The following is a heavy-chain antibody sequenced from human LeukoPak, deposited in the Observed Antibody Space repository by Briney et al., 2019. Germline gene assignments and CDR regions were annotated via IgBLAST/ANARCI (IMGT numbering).Heavy chain of an antibody. Sequence: GGSLRLSCGASGFSVTDNYMTWVRQAPGKGLEWVSTISASGANTYYADSVKGRFTISRDNSKNTLYLQMNSLGAEDTAIYYCANGGVVIATHFDYWGQGTLVTVSS. CDR3: ANGGVVIATHFDY. CDR1: GFSVTDNY. J-gene: IGHJ4*02. D-gene: IGHD2-21*01. CDR2: ISASGANT. V-gene: IGHV3-23*01.